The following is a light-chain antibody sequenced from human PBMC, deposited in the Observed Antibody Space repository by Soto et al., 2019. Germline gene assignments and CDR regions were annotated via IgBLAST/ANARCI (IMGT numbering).Light chain of an antibody. CDR3: QQYNSYPPT. CDR2: AAS. CDR1: QDINNY. V-gene: IGKV1-16*02. J-gene: IGKJ5*01. Sequence: DVQMTQSQSSLSASVGDRVTITCRASQDINNYLTWFQQKPGKAPKTLIYAASILQPGVPSKFSGSASGTDFTLTISSLQPEDFATYYCQQYNSYPPTFGQATRLEIK.